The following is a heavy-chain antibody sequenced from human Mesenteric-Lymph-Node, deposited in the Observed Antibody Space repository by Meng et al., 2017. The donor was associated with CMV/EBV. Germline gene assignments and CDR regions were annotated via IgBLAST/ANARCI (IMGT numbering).Heavy chain of an antibody. D-gene: IGHD1-26*01. CDR2: IYHSGST. CDR3: AREVIGDGSLAFDY. Sequence: SETLSLTCTVSGYSISSGYYWGWIRQPPGKGLEWIGSIYHSGSTYYNPSLKSRVTISVDTSKKQFSLKLSSVTAADTAVYYCAREVIGDGSLAFDYWGQGTLVTVSS. J-gene: IGHJ4*02. CDR1: GYSISSGYY. V-gene: IGHV4-38-2*02.